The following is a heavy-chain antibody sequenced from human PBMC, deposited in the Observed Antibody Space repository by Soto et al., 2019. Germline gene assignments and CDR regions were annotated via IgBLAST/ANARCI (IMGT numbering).Heavy chain of an antibody. CDR3: AREPSYYDFWSGYPPAGAFDI. D-gene: IGHD3-3*01. CDR2: INSDGSST. V-gene: IGHV3-74*01. Sequence: AGGSLRLSCAASGFTFSSYWMHWVRQAPGKGLVWVSRINSDGSSTSYADSVKGRFTISRDNAKNTLYLQMNSLRAEDTAVYYCAREPSYYDFWSGYPPAGAFDIWGQGTMVTVSS. J-gene: IGHJ3*02. CDR1: GFTFSSYW.